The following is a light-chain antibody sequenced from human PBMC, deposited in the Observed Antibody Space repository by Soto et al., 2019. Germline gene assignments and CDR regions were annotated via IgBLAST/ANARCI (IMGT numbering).Light chain of an antibody. V-gene: IGKV1-39*01. J-gene: IGKJ4*01. CDR3: QQSFNTLT. Sequence: DIQMTQSPSSLSASVGDRVTITCRASQSISTYVSWYQHRPGKAPKLLIYSASTLQSGVPPRFSGSGSGTDFTLTISSLQPDDFATYYGQQSFNTLTFGGGTKVEIE. CDR1: QSISTY. CDR2: SAS.